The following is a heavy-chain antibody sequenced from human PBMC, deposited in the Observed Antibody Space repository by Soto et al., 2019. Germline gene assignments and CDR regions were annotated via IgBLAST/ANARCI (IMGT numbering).Heavy chain of an antibody. J-gene: IGHJ4*02. D-gene: IGHD2-2*01. Sequence: GASVKVSCKASGYTFTSYYMHWVRQAPGQGLEWMGIINPSGGSTSYAQKFQGRVTMIRDTSTSTVYMELSSLRSEDTAVYYCARDVPATAFDYWGQGTLVTVSS. CDR3: ARDVPATAFDY. CDR1: GYTFTSYY. CDR2: INPSGGST. V-gene: IGHV1-46*01.